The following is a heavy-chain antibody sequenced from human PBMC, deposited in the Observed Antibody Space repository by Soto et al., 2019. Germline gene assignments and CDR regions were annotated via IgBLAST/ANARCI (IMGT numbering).Heavy chain of an antibody. D-gene: IGHD2-21*02. J-gene: IGHJ6*02. V-gene: IGHV1-69*08. CDR3: ARRRYCGYDCDHKHYYGMDV. CDR1: GDTFSSYI. Sequence: QVQLVQSGAEVKKPGSSVRVSCRSSGDTFSSYIVNWLRLAPGRGLEWMGRVIPVLTTTDYAQNFRGRVTISAYRSTNTVYLELSSLRSDDTAVYYCARRRYCGYDCDHKHYYGMDVWGQGSLVTVAS. CDR2: VIPVLTTT.